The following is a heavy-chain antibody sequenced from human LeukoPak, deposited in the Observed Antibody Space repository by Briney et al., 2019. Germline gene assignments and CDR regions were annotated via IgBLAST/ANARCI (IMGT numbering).Heavy chain of an antibody. CDR3: ARGPNSNWSGLDF. D-gene: IGHD6-6*01. CDR1: GFSFSGHW. CDR2: ISPTGSTT. V-gene: IGHV3-74*01. J-gene: IGHJ4*02. Sequence: GGSLRLSCTASGFSFSGHWMHWARQLPGRGLVWVSRISPTGSTTSYADSVKGRFTVSRDNAKNTLYLQVNNLRAEDTAVYYCARGPNSNWSGLDFWGQGTLLTVSS.